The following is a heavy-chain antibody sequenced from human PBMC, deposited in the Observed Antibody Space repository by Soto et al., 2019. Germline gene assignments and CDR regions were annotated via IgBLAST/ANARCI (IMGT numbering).Heavy chain of an antibody. V-gene: IGHV4-39*01. CDR1: GGSISSSSYY. Sequence: SETLSLTCTVSGGSISSSSYYWGWIRQPPGKGLEWIGSIYYSGSTYYNPSLKSRVTISVDTSKNQFSLKLSSVTAADTAVYYCASRVWSYYYYGMDVWGQGTTVTVSS. D-gene: IGHD2-8*02. CDR2: IYYSGST. CDR3: ASRVWSYYYYGMDV. J-gene: IGHJ6*02.